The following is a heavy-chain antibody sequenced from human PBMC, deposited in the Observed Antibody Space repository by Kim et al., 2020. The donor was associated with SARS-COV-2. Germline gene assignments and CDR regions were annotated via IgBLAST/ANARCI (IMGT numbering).Heavy chain of an antibody. V-gene: IGHV4-34*01. CDR2: INHSGST. D-gene: IGHD3-22*01. Sequence: SETLSLTCAVYGGSFSGYYWSWIRQPPGKGLEWIGEINHSGSTNYNPSLKSRVTISVDTSKNQFSLKLSSVTAADTAVYYCVRGRFDSSGYDYWGQGTLVTVSS. CDR3: VRGRFDSSGYDY. CDR1: GGSFSGYY. J-gene: IGHJ4*02.